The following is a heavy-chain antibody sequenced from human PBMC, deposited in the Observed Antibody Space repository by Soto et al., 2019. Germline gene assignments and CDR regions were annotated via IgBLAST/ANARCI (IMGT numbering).Heavy chain of an antibody. Sequence: QVQLVQSGGEVKKPGASVKVSCKASGYTFTNYGISWVRQAPGQGLEWMGWINGYNGNTKYAQKVQGRVTMTTETSTSTAYMELRSLRSDDTAVYYCARGVGSGSYYHQYNWFDPWGQGTLVNVSS. V-gene: IGHV1-18*01. CDR2: INGYNGNT. D-gene: IGHD3-10*01. J-gene: IGHJ5*02. CDR3: ARGVGSGSYYHQYNWFDP. CDR1: GYTFTNYG.